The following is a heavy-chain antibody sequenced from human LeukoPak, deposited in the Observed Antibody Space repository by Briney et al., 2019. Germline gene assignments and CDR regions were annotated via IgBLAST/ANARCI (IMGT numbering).Heavy chain of an antibody. J-gene: IGHJ4*02. CDR2: ITWNGGST. Sequence: PGGSLRLSCAASGFSFNDYGMSWVRRAPGQGPGWVSGITWNGGSTDYAASVKGRFTISRDNAKNSLYLRMNSLRAEDTAVYYCARDDYGGLDYRGQGTLVTVSS. CDR1: GFSFNDYG. CDR3: ARDDYGGLDY. D-gene: IGHD4-23*01. V-gene: IGHV3-20*04.